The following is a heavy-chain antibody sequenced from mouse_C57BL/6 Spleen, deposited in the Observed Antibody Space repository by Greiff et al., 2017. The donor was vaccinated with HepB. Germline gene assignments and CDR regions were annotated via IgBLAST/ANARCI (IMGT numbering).Heavy chain of an antibody. CDR3: ASYDYDGYYAMDY. CDR2: INPRSGYT. D-gene: IGHD2-4*01. Sequence: VQLQQSGAELAKPGASVKLSCKASGYTFTSYWMHWVKQRPGQGLEWIGYINPRSGYTKYNQKFKDKATLTADKSSSTSYLQLSSLKYEDSAVYYCASYDYDGYYAMDYWGQGTSVTVSS. CDR1: GYTFTSYW. J-gene: IGHJ4*01. V-gene: IGHV1-7*01.